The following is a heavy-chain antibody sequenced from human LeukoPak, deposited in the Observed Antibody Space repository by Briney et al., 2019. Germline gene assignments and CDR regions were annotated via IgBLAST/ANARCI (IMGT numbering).Heavy chain of an antibody. Sequence: PGGSLRLSCAASGFTFGSYWMSWVSQAPGKRLEWVATIKEDGSDKYYVDSVKGRFTISRDNVKNSVYLQMNSLRAEDTAVYYCAREKNLGTWGQGTLVTVSS. CDR3: AREKNLGT. J-gene: IGHJ4*02. V-gene: IGHV3-7*05. CDR2: IKEDGSDK. D-gene: IGHD1-14*01. CDR1: GFTFGSYW.